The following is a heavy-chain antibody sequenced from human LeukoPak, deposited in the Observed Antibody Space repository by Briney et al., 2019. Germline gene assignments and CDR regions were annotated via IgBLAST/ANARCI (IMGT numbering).Heavy chain of an antibody. CDR3: ARDVVAAVGSFDY. CDR1: GDSISTFY. V-gene: IGHV4-4*07. J-gene: IGHJ4*02. D-gene: IGHD6-13*01. CDR2: IYTSGST. Sequence: SETLSLTCTVFGDSISTFYWSWLRQPAGKGLEWIGHIYTSGSTNYNPSLKSRVTMSVDTSKNQFFLKLSSVTAADTAVYYCARDVVAAVGSFDYWGQGILVTVSS.